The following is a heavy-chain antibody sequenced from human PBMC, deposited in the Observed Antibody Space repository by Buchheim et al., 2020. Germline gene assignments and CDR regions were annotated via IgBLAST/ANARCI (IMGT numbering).Heavy chain of an antibody. V-gene: IGHV3-43*01. J-gene: IGHJ4*02. CDR1: GFTFDDYT. CDR3: ASTAIIKAVAAHFDY. CDR2: ISWDAGST. Sequence: EVQLVESGGVVVQPGGSLRLSCAASGFTFDDYTMHWVRQAPGKGLEWVSLISWDAGSTYYADSVKGRFTISRDNSKNSLSLQMNSLRTEDTALYYCASTAIIKAVAAHFDYWGQGTL. D-gene: IGHD6-19*01.